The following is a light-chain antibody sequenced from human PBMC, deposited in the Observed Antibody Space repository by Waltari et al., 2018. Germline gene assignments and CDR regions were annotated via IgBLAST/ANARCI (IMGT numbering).Light chain of an antibody. Sequence: DVVMTQSPLSLPVTLGPPASISCRSSQSLVYKDGNTYLNWFQQRPGQSPRRLIYKVSNRDSGVPDRFSGSGSATDFTLKISRVEAEDVGVYYCMQASNWPYTFGQGTKLEI. CDR2: KVS. J-gene: IGKJ2*01. V-gene: IGKV2-30*01. CDR1: QSLVYKDGNTY. CDR3: MQASNWPYT.